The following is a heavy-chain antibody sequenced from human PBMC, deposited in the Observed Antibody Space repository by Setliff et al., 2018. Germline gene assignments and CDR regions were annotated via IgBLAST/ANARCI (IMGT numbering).Heavy chain of an antibody. J-gene: IGHJ4*02. CDR1: GFSFRNYA. CDR2: IGRSSDST. D-gene: IGHD5-18*01. Sequence: GGSLRLSCAASGFSFRNYAMNWVRQTADKRLEWISYIGRSSDSTYYADSVKGRFTISRDNAKNSLYLQMNSLRAEDTAVYYCARDTRTAMVPGEYDYWGQGTLVTAPQ. V-gene: IGHV3-48*04. CDR3: ARDTRTAMVPGEYDY.